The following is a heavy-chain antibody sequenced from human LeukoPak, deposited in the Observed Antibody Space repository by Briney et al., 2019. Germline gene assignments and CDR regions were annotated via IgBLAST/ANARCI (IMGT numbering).Heavy chain of an antibody. V-gene: IGHV3-66*04. CDR2: LYSGGTT. J-gene: IGHJ5*02. CDR1: GFTVSSNY. D-gene: IGHD3-10*01. CDR3: ARHGIIDRGVSIGRYNWFDP. Sequence: GGSLRLSCAASGFTVSSNYMSWVRQAPGKGLEWVSVLYSGGTTYYADSVKGRFTISRDNSKNTLYLQMNSLRAEDTAVYYCARHGIIDRGVSIGRYNWFDPWGQGTLVTVSS.